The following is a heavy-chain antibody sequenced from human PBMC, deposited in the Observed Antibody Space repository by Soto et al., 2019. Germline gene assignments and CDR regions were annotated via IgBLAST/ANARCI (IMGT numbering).Heavy chain of an antibody. CDR2: IKQDGSER. CDR1: GFTFSSYW. Sequence: EVQLVESGGGLVQPGGPLRLSCAASGFTFSSYWMSWVRQAPGKGLEWVANIKQDGSERYYVGSVKGRFTISRDNAKNSLYLQMNSLRAEDTALYYCAREGYGYGTYFDSWGQGTLVTVSS. V-gene: IGHV3-7*01. J-gene: IGHJ4*02. D-gene: IGHD5-18*01. CDR3: AREGYGYGTYFDS.